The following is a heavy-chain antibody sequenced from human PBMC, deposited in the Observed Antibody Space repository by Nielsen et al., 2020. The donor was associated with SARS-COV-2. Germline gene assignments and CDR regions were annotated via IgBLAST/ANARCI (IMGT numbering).Heavy chain of an antibody. J-gene: IGHJ4*02. CDR2: IYYSGST. V-gene: IGHV4-31*03. D-gene: IGHD3-22*01. CDR1: GGSISSGGYY. Sequence: SETLSLTCTVSGGSISSGGYYWSWIRQHPGKGLEWIGYIYYSGSTYYNPSLKSRVTISVDTSKNQFSLDLRSVTAADTAVYYCARDAVRVDSSGYLDYWGQGNMVTVSS. CDR3: ARDAVRVDSSGYLDY.